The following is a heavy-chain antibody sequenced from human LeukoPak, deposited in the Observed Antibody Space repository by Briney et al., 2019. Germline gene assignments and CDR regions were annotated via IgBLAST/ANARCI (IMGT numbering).Heavy chain of an antibody. D-gene: IGHD4-17*01. Sequence: EASVKVSCKVSGYTLTELSMHWVRQAPGKGLEWMGGFDPEDGETIYAQKFQGRVTMTEDTSTDTAYMELSSLRSEDTAVYYCATSSYADHYFDYWGQGTLVTVSS. V-gene: IGHV1-24*01. J-gene: IGHJ4*02. CDR1: GYTLTELS. CDR3: ATSSYADHYFDY. CDR2: FDPEDGET.